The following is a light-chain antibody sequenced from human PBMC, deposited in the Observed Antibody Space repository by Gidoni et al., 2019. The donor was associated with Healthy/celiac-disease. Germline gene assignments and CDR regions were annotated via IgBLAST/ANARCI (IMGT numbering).Light chain of an antibody. Sequence: TQSPATLSLSPGERATLSCRASQSVSSYLAWYQQKPGQAPRLLIYDASNRATGIPARFSGSGSGTDFTLTISSLEPEDFAVYYCQQRSNWPLFTFGPXTKVDIK. CDR1: QSVSSY. J-gene: IGKJ3*01. CDR3: QQRSNWPLFT. V-gene: IGKV3-11*01. CDR2: DAS.